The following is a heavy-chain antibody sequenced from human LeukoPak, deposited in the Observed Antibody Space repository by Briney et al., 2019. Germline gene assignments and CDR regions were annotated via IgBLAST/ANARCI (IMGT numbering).Heavy chain of an antibody. CDR1: GFPFDNFA. D-gene: IGHD3-10*01. Sequence: SLRLSCAASGFPFDNFAMHWVRQAPGKGLEWVSGITWNSRVKTYTPSVKGRFTISRDNAKNSLDLQMNSLRAEDTAVYYCARGFGELPYWGQGTLVTVSS. CDR2: ITWNSRVK. CDR3: ARGFGELPY. V-gene: IGHV3-9*01. J-gene: IGHJ4*02.